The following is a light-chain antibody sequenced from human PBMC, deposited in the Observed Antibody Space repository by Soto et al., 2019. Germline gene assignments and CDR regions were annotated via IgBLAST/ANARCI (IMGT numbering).Light chain of an antibody. V-gene: IGKV1-5*02. CDR1: QSIMGW. J-gene: IGKJ5*01. CDR2: DVS. CDR3: QHYDSYPIT. Sequence: DIQMTQSPSTLSASVGDRVTIICRASQSIMGWLAWNQQRPGKAHNLLIFDVSSLESGVPSRFSGSGYGTEFTLTISSLQPDDFATYYCQHYDSYPITFGQGTRLEIK.